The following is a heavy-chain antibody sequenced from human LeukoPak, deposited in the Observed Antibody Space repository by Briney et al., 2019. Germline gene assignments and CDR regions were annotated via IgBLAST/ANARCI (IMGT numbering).Heavy chain of an antibody. Sequence: ASVKVSCKASGYTFTSYYMPWVRQAPGQGLEWMGIINPSGGSTSYAQKFQGRVTMTRDTSTSTVYMELSSLRSEDTAVYYCARVREDCSGGSCYSYYYYGMDVWGQGTTVTVSS. J-gene: IGHJ6*02. V-gene: IGHV1-46*01. CDR3: ARVREDCSGGSCYSYYYYGMDV. CDR2: INPSGGST. D-gene: IGHD2-15*01. CDR1: GYTFTSYY.